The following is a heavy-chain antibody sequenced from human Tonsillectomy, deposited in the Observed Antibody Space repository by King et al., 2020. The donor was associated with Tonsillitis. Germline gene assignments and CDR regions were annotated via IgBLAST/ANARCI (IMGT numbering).Heavy chain of an antibody. J-gene: IGHJ4*02. CDR1: GYSFTRYW. D-gene: IGHD2-21*01. Sequence: VQSGAEVKNPGESLRISCKGSGYSFTRYWIGWVRQLPGQGLEWMGMIYIGDSDAKYTPSFEGQVTFSADKSINAAFLQWSSLKASDTATYYCVRQGRDSGLADYWGQGPLVIVSS. V-gene: IGHV5-51*01. CDR3: VRQGRDSGLADY. CDR2: IYIGDSDA.